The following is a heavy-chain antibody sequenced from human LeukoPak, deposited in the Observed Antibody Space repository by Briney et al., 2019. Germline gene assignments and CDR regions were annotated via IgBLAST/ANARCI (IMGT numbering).Heavy chain of an antibody. CDR3: ARNPSRSDTYFDL. CDR1: GYTFTDYE. CDR2: TNPSSRNR. D-gene: IGHD5-18*01. J-gene: IGHJ4*02. Sequence: ASVKVSCKASGYTFTDYEINWVRQASGQGFEWMGWTNPSSRNRAYAPKFEGRVTMTTDTSTSTAYMELRSLTSEDTAVYYCARNPSRSDTYFDLWGQGTLVTVSS. V-gene: IGHV1-8*01.